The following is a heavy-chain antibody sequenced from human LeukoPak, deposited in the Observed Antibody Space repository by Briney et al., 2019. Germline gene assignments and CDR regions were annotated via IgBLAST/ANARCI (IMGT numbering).Heavy chain of an antibody. Sequence: ASVKVSCKASGYTFTSYGLNWVRQAPGQGLEWMGRVSTYNGDTNYAQKLQGRVTMTTDTSTSTAYMELRSLRSDDTAVYYCARGSSYGFSMGYWGQGTLATVSS. J-gene: IGHJ4*02. V-gene: IGHV1-18*04. D-gene: IGHD3-16*01. CDR3: ARGSSYGFSMGY. CDR1: GYTFTSYG. CDR2: VSTYNGDT.